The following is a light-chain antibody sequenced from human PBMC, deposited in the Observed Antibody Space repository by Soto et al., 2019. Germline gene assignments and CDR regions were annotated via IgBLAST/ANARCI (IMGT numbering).Light chain of an antibody. CDR1: QSISSN. Sequence: EIVMTQSPATLSVSPGERATLSCRASQSISSNLAWYQQKPAQSPRLLINGASTRATGIPARFSGSGSGTEFTLTISSLQSEDFAVYYCQQYNNWPPTFGQGTKVEIK. J-gene: IGKJ1*01. CDR3: QQYNNWPPT. V-gene: IGKV3-15*01. CDR2: GAS.